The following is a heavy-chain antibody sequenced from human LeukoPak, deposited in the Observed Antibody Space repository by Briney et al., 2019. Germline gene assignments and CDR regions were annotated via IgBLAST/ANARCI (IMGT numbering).Heavy chain of an antibody. J-gene: IGHJ4*02. D-gene: IGHD3-22*01. V-gene: IGHV3-30*18. Sequence: GGSLRLCCVASGFTFSSYGMHWVRQAPGKGLEWVVVISYDGSNKYYADSVKGRFTISRDNSKNTLYLQMNSMRAEDTAVYYCAKDYSGYYSYFDYWGQGTLVTVSS. CDR2: ISYDGSNK. CDR3: AKDYSGYYSYFDY. CDR1: GFTFSSYG.